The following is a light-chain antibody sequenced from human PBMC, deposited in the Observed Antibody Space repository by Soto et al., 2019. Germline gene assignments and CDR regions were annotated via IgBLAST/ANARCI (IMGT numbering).Light chain of an antibody. Sequence: DIQVTQSPSTLSASVGDRVTITCRASQSISNWLAWYQQKPGKAPKLLIYKASTLESGVPSRFSGSGSGTEFTLTINALQPDDVATYYCQQYDSYPWTFGRGTKVEI. CDR3: QQYDSYPWT. J-gene: IGKJ1*01. V-gene: IGKV1-5*03. CDR1: QSISNW. CDR2: KAS.